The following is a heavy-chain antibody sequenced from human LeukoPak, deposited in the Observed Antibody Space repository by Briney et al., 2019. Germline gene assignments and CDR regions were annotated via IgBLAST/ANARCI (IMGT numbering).Heavy chain of an antibody. V-gene: IGHV4-59*01. CDR2: IYYSGST. CDR3: ARSLSGSYYSLGY. D-gene: IGHD1-26*01. J-gene: IGHJ4*02. CDR1: GGSISSYY. Sequence: PSETLSLTCTVSGGSISSYYWSWIRQPPGKGLEWIGYIYYSGSTNYNPSLKSRVTISVDTSKNQFSLKLSSVTAADTPVYYCARSLSGSYYSLGYWGQGTLVTVPS.